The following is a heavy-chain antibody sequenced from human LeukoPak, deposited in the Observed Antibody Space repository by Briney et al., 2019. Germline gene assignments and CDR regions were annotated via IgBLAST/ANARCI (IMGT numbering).Heavy chain of an antibody. J-gene: IGHJ3*02. D-gene: IGHD2-21*01. CDR3: ANEGSSLVIHAFDI. V-gene: IGHV3-30*18. CDR2: ISYDVGKK. CDR1: GFTFSSYG. Sequence: HPGRSLRLSCAASGFTFSSYGMHWVRQAPGKGLEWVAVISYDVGKKYYADSVKGRFTISRDNSKNTVYLQMNSLRTEDTALYYCANEGSSLVIHAFDIWGQGTVVTVSS.